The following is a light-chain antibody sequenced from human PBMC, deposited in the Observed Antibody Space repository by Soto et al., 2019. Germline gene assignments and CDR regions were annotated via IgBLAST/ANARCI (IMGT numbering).Light chain of an antibody. CDR2: GAF. CDR3: QQYGSSGT. Sequence: EIVLTQSPGTLSLSPGERATLSCRASQSVSSYSLAWYQKKPGQAPRLLIYGAFNRATGIPARFSGSGSGTDFTLTISRLEPEDFAVYYCQQYGSSGTFGQGTKVDIK. V-gene: IGKV3-20*01. J-gene: IGKJ1*01. CDR1: QSVSSYS.